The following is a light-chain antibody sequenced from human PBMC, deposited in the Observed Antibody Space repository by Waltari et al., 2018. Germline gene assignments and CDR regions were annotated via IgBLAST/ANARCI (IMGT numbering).Light chain of an antibody. Sequence: SYEVTQPPSVSVSPRQRATITCSGEKLGSKYVSWYQQKSGQSPVLVIYRDDKRPSGIPGRFSGSNSGNTATLTIGGTQPMDEADYYCQAWDSSAFVFGAGTKVTVL. CDR2: RDD. CDR1: KLGSKY. CDR3: QAWDSSAFV. J-gene: IGLJ1*01. V-gene: IGLV3-1*01.